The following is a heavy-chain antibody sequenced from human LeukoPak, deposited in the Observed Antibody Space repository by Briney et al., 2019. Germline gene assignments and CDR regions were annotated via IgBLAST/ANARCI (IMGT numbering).Heavy chain of an antibody. CDR2: ISSSSSYT. CDR1: GFTFSDYY. Sequence: PGGSLRLSCAASGFTFSDYYMSWIRQAPGKGLEWVSYISSSSSYTNYADSVKGRFTISRDNAKNSLYLQMNSLRAEDTAVYYCARDPLKRAFDIWGQGTMVTVSS. V-gene: IGHV3-11*06. CDR3: ARDPLKRAFDI. J-gene: IGHJ3*02.